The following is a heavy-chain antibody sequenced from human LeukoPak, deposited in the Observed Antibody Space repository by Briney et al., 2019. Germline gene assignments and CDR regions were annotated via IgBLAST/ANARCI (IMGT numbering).Heavy chain of an antibody. CDR1: GFTFNTYT. Sequence: PGGSLRLSCAASGFTFNTYTMYWVRQAPGKGLEWVSAISGSGGSTYYADSVKGRFTISRDNSKNTLYLQMNSLRAEDTAVYYCAKEGIAAAGLGSWGQGTLVTVSS. CDR2: ISGSGGST. V-gene: IGHV3-23*01. J-gene: IGHJ5*02. D-gene: IGHD6-13*01. CDR3: AKEGIAAAGLGS.